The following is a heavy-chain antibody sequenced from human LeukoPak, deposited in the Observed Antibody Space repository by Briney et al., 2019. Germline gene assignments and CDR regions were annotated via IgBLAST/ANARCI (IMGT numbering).Heavy chain of an antibody. CDR3: ARHTSYYDFWSGFDY. CDR2: IYYSGST. D-gene: IGHD3-3*01. CDR1: GGSISSYY. V-gene: IGHV4-59*08. Sequence: PSETLSLTCTVSGGSISSYYWSWIRQPPGKGLEWIGYIYYSGSTNYNPSLKSRVTISVDTSKNQFSLKLSSVTAADTAVYYCARHTSYYDFWSGFDYWDQGTLVTVSS. J-gene: IGHJ4*02.